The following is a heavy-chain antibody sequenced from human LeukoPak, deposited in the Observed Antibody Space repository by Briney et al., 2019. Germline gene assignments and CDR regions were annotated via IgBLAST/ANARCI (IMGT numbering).Heavy chain of an antibody. D-gene: IGHD6-13*01. CDR1: GLTFSSFG. CDR3: AKGEYSSSWYLGIY. Sequence: PGGSLRLSCAASGLTFSSFGMSWVRQAPGKGLEWVSSISGNDGSTYYADSMRARFTISRDNSKNTLYLQMNSLRAEDTAVYYCAKGEYSSSWYLGIYWGQGTLDTVSS. CDR2: ISGNDGST. V-gene: IGHV3-23*01. J-gene: IGHJ4*02.